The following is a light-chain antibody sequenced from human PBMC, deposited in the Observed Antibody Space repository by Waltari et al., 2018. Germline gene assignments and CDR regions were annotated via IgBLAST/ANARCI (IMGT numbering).Light chain of an antibody. CDR1: SNDIGPYDY. CDR3: SSYAGSHTRA. CDR2: DVT. V-gene: IGLV2-11*01. J-gene: IGLJ2*01. Sequence: QSALTQPRSVSGSPGQSVTISCTGTSNDIGPYDYLPWYQPHPGKAPKLIIYDVTERPSGVPDRFSGSKSGSTASLTISGLQAEDEAEYFCSSYAGSHTRAFGGGTKLTVL.